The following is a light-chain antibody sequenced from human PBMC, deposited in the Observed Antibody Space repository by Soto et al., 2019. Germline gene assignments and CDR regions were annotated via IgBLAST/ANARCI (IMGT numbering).Light chain of an antibody. CDR1: QGILTY. Sequence: DLQMTQSPSSLSASVGARVTITCRASQGILTYLAWYQQKPGQVPELLIYEVSTRVSGVPDRFSGSGSGTDLTLEISRVETDDGGIYYCMQSTQLPPTFGQGTRLEIK. CDR2: EVS. CDR3: MQSTQLPPT. J-gene: IGKJ5*01. V-gene: IGKV1-27*01.